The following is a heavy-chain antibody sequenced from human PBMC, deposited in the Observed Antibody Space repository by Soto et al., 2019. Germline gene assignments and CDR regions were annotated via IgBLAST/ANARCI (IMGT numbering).Heavy chain of an antibody. CDR2: IVPIVDTA. CDR3: VKGEYYYDSSGYYPFDY. Sequence: GASVKVSCKTSGGTFSSYAISWVRQAPGQGLEWMGGIVPIVDTATYAQKFQGRVTITADESTSTAYMELSRLRSDDTAVYYRVKGEYYYDSSGYYPFDYWGQGTLVTVSS. V-gene: IGHV1-69*13. CDR1: GGTFSSYA. D-gene: IGHD3-22*01. J-gene: IGHJ4*02.